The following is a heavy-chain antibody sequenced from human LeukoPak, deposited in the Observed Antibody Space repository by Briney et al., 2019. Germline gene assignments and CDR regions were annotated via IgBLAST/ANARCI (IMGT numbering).Heavy chain of an antibody. Sequence: GGSLRLSCAASGFTFSSYAMSWVRQAPGKWLEWVSAISGSGGSTYYADSVKGRFTISRDNSKNTLYLQMNSLRAEDTAVYYCAKDERGDGSGSYTFFDYWGQGTLVTVSS. D-gene: IGHD3-10*01. CDR2: ISGSGGST. CDR1: GFTFSSYA. V-gene: IGHV3-23*01. CDR3: AKDERGDGSGSYTFFDY. J-gene: IGHJ4*02.